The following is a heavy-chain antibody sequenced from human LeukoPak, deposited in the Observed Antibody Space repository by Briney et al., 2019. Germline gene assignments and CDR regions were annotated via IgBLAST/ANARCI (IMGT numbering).Heavy chain of an antibody. J-gene: IGHJ4*02. Sequence: GGSLRLSCAASGFTFSSYSMNWVRQAPGKGLEWVSSIGSSSSYIYYADSVKGRFTISRDNAKNSLYLQMNSLRAEDTAVYYCARTSTSSFDYWGQGTLVTVSS. CDR2: IGSSSSYI. D-gene: IGHD6-6*01. V-gene: IGHV3-21*01. CDR3: ARTSTSSFDY. CDR1: GFTFSSYS.